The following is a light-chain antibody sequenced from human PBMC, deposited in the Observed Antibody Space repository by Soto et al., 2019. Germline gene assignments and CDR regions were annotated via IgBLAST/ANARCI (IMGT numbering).Light chain of an antibody. CDR1: QSLLYSNGYIY. V-gene: IGKV2-28*01. J-gene: IGKJ1*01. Sequence: DIVMTQSPLSLPVTPGEPASISCRSSQSLLYSNGYIYLDWYLQKPGQSPQLLIYLGYNRASGVPDRFSGSASGTDFTLTISRVEAEDVGVYYCMQALQTRWTFGQGTKVELK. CDR3: MQALQTRWT. CDR2: LGY.